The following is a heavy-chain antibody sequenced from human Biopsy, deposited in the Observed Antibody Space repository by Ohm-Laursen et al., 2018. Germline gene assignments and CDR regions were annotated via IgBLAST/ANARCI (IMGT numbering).Heavy chain of an antibody. D-gene: IGHD3-16*01. CDR1: GDSISSSNFY. CDR3: VRHALRLGPKKNWFDT. J-gene: IGHJ5*02. Sequence: SETLSLTCTVSGDSISSSNFYWAWIRQPPGKGLEWIGSMHNSGSTYYNPSLKSRVTISIDASKNQFSLKLTSVTVADTTVYYCVRHALRLGPKKNWFDTWGQGTPVTVSS. CDR2: MHNSGST. V-gene: IGHV4-39*01.